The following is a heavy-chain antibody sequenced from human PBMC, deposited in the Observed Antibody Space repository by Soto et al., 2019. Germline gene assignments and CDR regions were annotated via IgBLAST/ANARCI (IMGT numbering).Heavy chain of an antibody. D-gene: IGHD6-13*01. V-gene: IGHV3-33*01. CDR2: IWYDGSNK. Sequence: GGSLRLSCAASGFTFSNYGMHWVRQAPGKGLEWVALIWYDGSNKYYADSVKGRFTISRDNSKNTLYLQMNSLRAEDMAVYYCARVLAGSSWSDFDYWGQGTLVTVSS. CDR1: GFTFSNYG. CDR3: ARVLAGSSWSDFDY. J-gene: IGHJ4*02.